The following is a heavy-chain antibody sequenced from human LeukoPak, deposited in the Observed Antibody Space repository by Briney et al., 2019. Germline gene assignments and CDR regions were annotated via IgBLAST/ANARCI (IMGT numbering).Heavy chain of an antibody. CDR3: AKDTTPYYYDSSGYFDY. J-gene: IGHJ4*02. CDR1: GFTFSSYA. Sequence: GGSLRLSCAASGFTFSSYAMSWVRQAPGRGLEWVSAISGSGGSTYYADSVKGRFTISRDNSKNTLYLQMNSLRAEDTAVYYCAKDTTPYYYDSSGYFDYWGQGTLVTVSS. CDR2: ISGSGGST. D-gene: IGHD3-22*01. V-gene: IGHV3-23*01.